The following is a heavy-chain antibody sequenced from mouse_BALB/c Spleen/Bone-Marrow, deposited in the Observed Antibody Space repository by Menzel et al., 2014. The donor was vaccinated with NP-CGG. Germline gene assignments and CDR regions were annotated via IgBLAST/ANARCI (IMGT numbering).Heavy chain of an antibody. CDR1: GFAFSSYD. V-gene: IGHV5-12-1*01. J-gene: IGHJ3*01. D-gene: IGHD4-1*01. CDR2: ISSGGGST. Sequence: EVQLVESGGGLVKPGGSLKLSCAASGFAFSSYDMSWVRQTPEKRLEWVAYISSGGGSTYYPDTVKGRFTISRDNAKNTLYLQMSSLKFEDTAMYYCANWAYWGQGTLVTVSA. CDR3: ANWAY.